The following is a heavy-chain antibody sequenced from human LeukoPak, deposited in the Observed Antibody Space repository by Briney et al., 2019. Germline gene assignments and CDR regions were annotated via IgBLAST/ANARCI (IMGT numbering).Heavy chain of an antibody. D-gene: IGHD6-19*01. CDR1: GFTFSSYG. Sequence: GGSLRLSCAASGFTFSSYGMHWVRQAPGKGLEWVAVISYDGSNKYYADSVKGRFTISRDNSKNTLYLQMNSLRAEDTAVYYRARQRSSGWSQDFWGQGTLVTVSS. J-gene: IGHJ4*02. CDR2: ISYDGSNK. CDR3: ARQRSSGWSQDF. V-gene: IGHV3-30*03.